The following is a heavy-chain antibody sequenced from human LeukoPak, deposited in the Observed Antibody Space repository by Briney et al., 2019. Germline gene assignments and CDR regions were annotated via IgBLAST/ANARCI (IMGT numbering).Heavy chain of an antibody. D-gene: IGHD3-22*01. CDR1: GGTFSSYA. CDR3: AAGSSGYYYVDY. V-gene: IGHV1-69*05. CDR2: IIPIFGTA. J-gene: IGHJ4*02. Sequence: SVKVSCKASGGTFSSYAISWVRQAPGQGLEWMGRIIPIFGTANYAQRFQGRVTITTDESTSTAYMELSSLRSEDTAVYYCAAGSSGYYYVDYWGQGTLVTVSS.